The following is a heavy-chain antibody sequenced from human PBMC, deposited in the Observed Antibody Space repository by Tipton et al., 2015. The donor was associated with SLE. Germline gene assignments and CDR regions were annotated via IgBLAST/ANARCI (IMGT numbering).Heavy chain of an antibody. D-gene: IGHD3-3*02. CDR2: VNHSGTT. CDR1: GGSFSGYY. V-gene: IGHV4-34*01. Sequence: LRLSCAVYGGSFSGYYWSWIRQPPGEGLAWIGEVNHSGTTNYNPPLKSRITISVDTSNNHFSLRLSSVTVADTAVYYCARDISWNSPDYWGQGTLVSVSS. CDR3: ARDISWNSPDY. J-gene: IGHJ4*02.